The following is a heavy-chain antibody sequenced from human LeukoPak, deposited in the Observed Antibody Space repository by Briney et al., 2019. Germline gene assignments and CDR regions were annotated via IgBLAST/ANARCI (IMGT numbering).Heavy chain of an antibody. Sequence: GVLRLSFAVSGFTITNYWMSWVRQAPGKGLEWVASIKQDGSVEFYVDSVKGRFSISRDSAKNSLYLQMNSLRDEDTAVYYCVRDSLDYWGQGTLVTVSS. CDR1: GFTITNYW. CDR2: IKQDGSVE. J-gene: IGHJ4*02. V-gene: IGHV3-7*01. CDR3: VRDSLDY.